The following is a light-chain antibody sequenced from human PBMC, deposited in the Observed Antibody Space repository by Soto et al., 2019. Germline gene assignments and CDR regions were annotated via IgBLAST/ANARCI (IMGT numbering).Light chain of an antibody. V-gene: IGLV2-14*03. J-gene: IGLJ2*01. CDR3: SSYSSITTHVV. CDR1: STDVGDFNY. Sequence: QSALTQPASVSGSPGRSVTISCTGTSTDVGDFNYVSWYQHLPGRAPKLIIYDVTNRPSGISYRFSASKSGRTASLTISGLQAEDEADYYCSSYSSITTHVVFGGGTQLTV. CDR2: DVT.